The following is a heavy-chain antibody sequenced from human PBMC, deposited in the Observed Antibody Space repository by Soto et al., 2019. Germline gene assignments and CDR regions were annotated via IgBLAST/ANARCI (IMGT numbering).Heavy chain of an antibody. CDR1: GFTFSSYS. D-gene: IGHD2-15*01. V-gene: IGHV3-23*01. CDR2: ISRSSDNI. Sequence: PGGSLRLSCAASGFTFSSYSMIWVRLAPGKGLEWVSAISRSSDNILYADSVKGRFTISRDNSKNTLYLQMNSLRAEDTALYYCAHCSGGSCYSDGFDIWGQGTMVTVSS. J-gene: IGHJ3*02. CDR3: AHCSGGSCYSDGFDI.